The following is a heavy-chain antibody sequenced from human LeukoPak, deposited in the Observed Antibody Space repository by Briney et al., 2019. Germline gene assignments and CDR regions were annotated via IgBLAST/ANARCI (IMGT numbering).Heavy chain of an antibody. V-gene: IGHV3-23*01. CDR1: GFIFSSCA. CDR2: ISGSGGST. CDR3: AKAVTADYFDY. D-gene: IGHD2-21*02. J-gene: IGHJ4*02. Sequence: GGSLRLSCAASGFIFSSCAMSWVRQAPGKGLEWVSDISGSGGSTYYADSVKGRFTISRDNSKNTLYLQMSSLRAEDTAVYYCAKAVTADYFDYWGQGTLVTVSS.